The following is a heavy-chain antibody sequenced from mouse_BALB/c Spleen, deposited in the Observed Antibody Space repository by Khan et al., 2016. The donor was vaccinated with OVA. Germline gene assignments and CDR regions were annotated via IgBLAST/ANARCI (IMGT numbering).Heavy chain of an antibody. CDR3: ARNSYVYDFTY. Sequence: QVQLKESGPGLVRPSQTLSITCTVSGFSLTTYVIPWVSQSPGKGLEWLGVIRSGGNTAYNAAFITRLSITTDNSKSQVYFKMSSLKADDTAMYCWARNSYVYDFTYWGQGTLVTVSA. CDR2: IRSGGNT. D-gene: IGHD2-2*01. V-gene: IGHV2-2*01. CDR1: GFSLTTYV. J-gene: IGHJ3*01.